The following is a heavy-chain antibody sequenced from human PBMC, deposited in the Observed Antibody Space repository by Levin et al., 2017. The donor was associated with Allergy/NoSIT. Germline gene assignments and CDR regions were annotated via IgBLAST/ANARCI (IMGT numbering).Heavy chain of an antibody. CDR3: ARDDFWSGYYHFDY. V-gene: IGHV3-33*01. CDR1: GFTFSSYG. J-gene: IGHJ4*02. CDR2: IWYDGSNK. D-gene: IGHD3-3*01. Sequence: LSLTCAASGFTFSSYGMHWVRQAPGKGLEWVAVIWYDGSNKYYADSVKGRFTISRDNSKNTLYLQMNSLRAEDTAVYYCARDDFWSGYYHFDYWGQGTLVTVSS.